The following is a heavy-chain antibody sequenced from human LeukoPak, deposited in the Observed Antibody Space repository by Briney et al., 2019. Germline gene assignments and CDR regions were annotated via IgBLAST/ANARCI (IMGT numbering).Heavy chain of an antibody. V-gene: IGHV4-61*01. CDR1: GGSISSSSYY. Sequence: SETLSLTCTVSGGSISSSSYYWGWIRQPPGKGLEWIGYIYYSGSTNYNPTLKSRVTISVDTSKNQFSLKLSSVTAADTAVYYCARESPTVTTRNWYFDLWGRGTLVTVSS. J-gene: IGHJ2*01. CDR3: ARESPTVTTRNWYFDL. CDR2: IYYSGST. D-gene: IGHD4-17*01.